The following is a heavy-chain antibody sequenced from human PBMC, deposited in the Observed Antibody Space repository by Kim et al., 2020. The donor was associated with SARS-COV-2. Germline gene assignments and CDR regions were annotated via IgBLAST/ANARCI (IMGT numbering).Heavy chain of an antibody. CDR3: VPCVTLADRSGWCTFFDH. CDR2: ITRGGDT. Sequence: GGSRRLSCAASGLTLRSDAMNWVRQGPGKGLEWVSSITRGGDTYYAASVKGRFNISRDNFKDTLSLQMNSLRAEDRGNYYCVPCVTLADRSGWCTFFDHWGPGTLVTVS. D-gene: IGHD6-19*01. CDR1: GLTLRSDA. J-gene: IGHJ4*02. V-gene: IGHV3-23*01.